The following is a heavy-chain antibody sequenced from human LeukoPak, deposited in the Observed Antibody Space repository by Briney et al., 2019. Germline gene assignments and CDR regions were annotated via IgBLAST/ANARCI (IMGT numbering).Heavy chain of an antibody. D-gene: IGHD6-19*01. CDR3: AMRNQWLVRNDAFDI. J-gene: IGHJ3*02. CDR1: GYSFTGYW. CDR2: IYPGDSDT. V-gene: IGHV5-51*01. Sequence: GESLKISCKGSGYSFTGYWIGWVRQMPGKGLEWMGIIYPGDSDTRYSPSFQGQVTISADKSISTAYLQWSSLKASDTAIYYCAMRNQWLVRNDAFDIWGQGTMVTVSS.